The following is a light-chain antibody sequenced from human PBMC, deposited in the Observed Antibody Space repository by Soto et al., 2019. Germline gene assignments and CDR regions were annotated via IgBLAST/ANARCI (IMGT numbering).Light chain of an antibody. J-gene: IGKJ1*01. V-gene: IGKV3-15*01. CDR2: GAS. CDR3: QQYNNWPRT. Sequence: EIVMAQSPATLSVSPGERATLSCRASQSVGSNLAWYQQKPGQAPRLLIYGASIRATDIPDRFSGSGSVTEYTLTISSLQSEDFAVYYCQQYNNWPRTFGQGTK. CDR1: QSVGSN.